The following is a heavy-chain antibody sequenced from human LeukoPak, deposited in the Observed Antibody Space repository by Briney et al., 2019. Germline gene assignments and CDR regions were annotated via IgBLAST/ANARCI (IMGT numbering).Heavy chain of an antibody. CDR1: GFTFSSYG. D-gene: IGHD3-10*01. J-gene: IGHJ4*02. Sequence: GGSLRLSCAASGFTFSSYGMHWVRQAPGKELEWVAVIPYDGSNKYYADSVKGRFTISRDNSKNTLYLQMNSLRAEDTAVYYCAKNSAFDYWGQGTLVTVSS. CDR2: IPYDGSNK. CDR3: AKNSAFDY. V-gene: IGHV3-30*18.